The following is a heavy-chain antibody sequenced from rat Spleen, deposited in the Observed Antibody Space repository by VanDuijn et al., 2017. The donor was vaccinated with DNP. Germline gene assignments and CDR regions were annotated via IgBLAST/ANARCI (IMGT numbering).Heavy chain of an antibody. D-gene: IGHD1-11*01. V-gene: IGHV4-2*01. CDR2: INKDSRII. CDR3: ARGPNYGGYADYFDY. J-gene: IGHJ2*01. Sequence: EVKLVESGGGLVQPGRSLKLSCAASGFNFNDYWMGWVRQAPGKGLEWIGEINKDSRIIKYSPSLKDKFSISRDNDQNTLYLQMSKLGSEDTAIYYCARGPNYGGYADYFDYWGQGVMVTVSS. CDR1: GFNFNDYW.